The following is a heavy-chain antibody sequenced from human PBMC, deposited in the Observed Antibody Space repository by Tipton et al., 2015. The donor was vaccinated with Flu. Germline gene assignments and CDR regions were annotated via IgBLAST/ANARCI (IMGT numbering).Heavy chain of an antibody. CDR2: INEDGSTT. CDR3: AIFKNPGH. V-gene: IGHV3-7*01. Sequence: SLRLSCAASGFAFSSYWVLWVRQAPGKGLEWVANINEDGSTTYYLGSVRGRFTISRDNARNSVFLQMNSLRVEDTDLYYCAIFKNPGHCGQGTLVTVSS. D-gene: IGHD2/OR15-2a*01. CDR1: GFAFSSYW. J-gene: IGHJ4*02.